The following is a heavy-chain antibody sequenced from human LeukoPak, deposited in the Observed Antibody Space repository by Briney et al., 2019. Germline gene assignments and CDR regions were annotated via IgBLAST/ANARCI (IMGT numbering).Heavy chain of an antibody. CDR3: ARDLDGGLDY. V-gene: IGHV1-69*05. D-gene: IGHD4-23*01. CDR2: IIPIFGTA. CDR1: GYTFTSYG. Sequence: SVKVSCKASGYTFTSYGISWVRQAPGQGLEWMGRIIPIFGTANYAQKFQGRVTITTDESTSTAYMELRSLRSDDTAVYYCARDLDGGLDYWGQGTLVTVSS. J-gene: IGHJ4*02.